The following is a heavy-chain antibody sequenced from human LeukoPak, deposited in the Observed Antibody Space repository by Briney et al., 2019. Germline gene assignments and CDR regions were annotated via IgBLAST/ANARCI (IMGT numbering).Heavy chain of an antibody. Sequence: PGGSLRLSCAASGFTFSDYAMSWVRQAPGKGLEWFSLIRGSGGGTYYADSVKGRFTISRENSKNTLYLQMNSLRVEDTAVYYCAKVRGRYCSGGSCYSNFDCWGQGTLVTVSS. CDR2: IRGSGGGT. V-gene: IGHV3-23*01. CDR3: AKVRGRYCSGGSCYSNFDC. J-gene: IGHJ4*02. CDR1: GFTFSDYA. D-gene: IGHD2-15*01.